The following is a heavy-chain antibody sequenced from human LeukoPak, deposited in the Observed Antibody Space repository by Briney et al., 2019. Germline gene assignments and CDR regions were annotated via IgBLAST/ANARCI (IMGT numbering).Heavy chain of an antibody. J-gene: IGHJ4*02. V-gene: IGHV3-74*01. Sequence: GGSLRLSCAASGFTFSSYWMSWVRQAPGKGLVWVSRINSDGNSTRYADSVKGRFTISRDNAKNTLYLQMNSLRAEDTAVYYCARDIVTTTFDYWGQGTLVTVSS. CDR2: INSDGNST. CDR3: ARDIVTTTFDY. CDR1: GFTFSSYW. D-gene: IGHD5-12*01.